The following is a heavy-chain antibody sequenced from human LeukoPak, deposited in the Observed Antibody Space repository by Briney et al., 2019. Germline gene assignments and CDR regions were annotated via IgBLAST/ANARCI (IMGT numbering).Heavy chain of an antibody. CDR2: VNPSDTST. J-gene: IGHJ4*02. CDR1: EYIFCNSL. Sequence: ASVKVSCRASEYIFCNSLMHWVRQAPGQGLEWVGVVNPSDTSTTYAQSLQGRVTMTRDTSTSTVYMDLSGLRSEDTAMYYGVRENIAVPGPAFDYWGQGTLVTVSS. D-gene: IGHD6-19*01. V-gene: IGHV1-46*04. CDR3: VRENIAVPGPAFDY.